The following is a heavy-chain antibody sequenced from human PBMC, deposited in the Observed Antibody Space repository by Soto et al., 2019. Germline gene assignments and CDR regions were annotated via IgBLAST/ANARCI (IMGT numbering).Heavy chain of an antibody. CDR1: GGSISGHY. V-gene: IGHV4-59*11. CDR2: IFDSGTI. CDR3: AKDSHCSGGSCYHDGMDV. Sequence: PSETLSLTCTVSGGSISGHYWTWIRQPPKKGLEYIGYIFDSGTINSNPSLKSRVTISADTSKNQLSLKLTSVTAADTAVYSCAKDSHCSGGSCYHDGMDVWGQGTTVTVSS. J-gene: IGHJ6*02. D-gene: IGHD2-15*01.